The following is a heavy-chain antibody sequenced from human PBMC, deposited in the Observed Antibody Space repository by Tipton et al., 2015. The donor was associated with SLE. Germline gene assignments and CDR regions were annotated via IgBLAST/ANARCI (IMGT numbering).Heavy chain of an antibody. V-gene: IGHV4-39*07. D-gene: IGHD2/OR15-2a*01. J-gene: IGHJ6*02. Sequence: TLSLTCTVSGGSISSSSYPWAWVRQPPGKGLEWIGSVSYSGKTSYNPSLMSRVIISEDTYTNQFSLILSSVTAADTAVYYCATSDFYGSGQGLDVWGQGTTVTVSS. CDR2: VSYSGKT. CDR3: ATSDFYGSGQGLDV. CDR1: GGSISSSSYP.